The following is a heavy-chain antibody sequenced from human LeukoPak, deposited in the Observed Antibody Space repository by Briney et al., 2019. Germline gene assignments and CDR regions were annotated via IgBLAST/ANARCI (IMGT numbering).Heavy chain of an antibody. D-gene: IGHD1-26*01. J-gene: IGHJ4*02. CDR1: GFTFSSYG. CDR2: IRYDGSKK. Sequence: GGSLRLSCAASGFTFSSYGMHWVRQAPGKGLEWVAFIRYDGSKKYYADSVKGRFTISRDNSKNTLYLQMNSLRAEDTAVYYCARAGDEWEAQFDYWGQGTLVTVSS. CDR3: ARAGDEWEAQFDY. V-gene: IGHV3-30*02.